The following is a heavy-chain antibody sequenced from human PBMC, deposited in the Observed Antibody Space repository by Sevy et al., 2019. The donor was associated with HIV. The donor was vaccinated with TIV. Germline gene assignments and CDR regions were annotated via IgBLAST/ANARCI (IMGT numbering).Heavy chain of an antibody. CDR1: GFTFSSYG. CDR2: ISYDGSNK. Sequence: GGSLRLSCAASGFTFSSYGMHWVRQAPGKGLEWVAVISYDGSNKYYADSVKGRFTISRDNSKNTLYLQMNSLRAEDTAVYYCAKGFAPCSSSSVGWGAFDIWGQGTMVTVSS. J-gene: IGHJ3*02. CDR3: AKGFAPCSSSSVGWGAFDI. D-gene: IGHD6-6*01. V-gene: IGHV3-30*18.